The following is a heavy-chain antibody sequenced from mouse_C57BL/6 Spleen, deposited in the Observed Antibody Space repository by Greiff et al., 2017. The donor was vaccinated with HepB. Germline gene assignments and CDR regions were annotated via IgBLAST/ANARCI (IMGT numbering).Heavy chain of an antibody. CDR1: GFPITSGYY. V-gene: IGHV12-3*01. Sequence: QVQLKESGPGLVKPSQSLFLTCSITGFPITSGYYWIWIRQSPGKPLEWMGYITHSGETFYNPSLQSPISITRETSKNQFFLQLNSVTTEDTAMYYCAGVTVVADDWYFDVWGTGTTVTVSS. J-gene: IGHJ1*03. CDR2: ITHSGET. CDR3: AGVTVVADDWYFDV. D-gene: IGHD1-1*01.